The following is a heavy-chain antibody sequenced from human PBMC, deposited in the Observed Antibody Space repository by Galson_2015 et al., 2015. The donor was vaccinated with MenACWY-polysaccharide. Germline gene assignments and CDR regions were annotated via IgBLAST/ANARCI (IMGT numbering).Heavy chain of an antibody. J-gene: IGHJ4*02. CDR3: ARYNIAAGDFDY. CDR2: IHYRGST. D-gene: IGHD6-25*01. V-gene: IGHV4-31*03. CDR1: GDSTRSGGYY. Sequence: TLSLTCTVSGDSTRSGGYYWSWIRQHPGKGLEWMGYIHYRGSTSYNPSLKSRLLISGDASNGQFSLKLSSVTAADTAVYYCARYNIAAGDFDYWGQGALVTDSS.